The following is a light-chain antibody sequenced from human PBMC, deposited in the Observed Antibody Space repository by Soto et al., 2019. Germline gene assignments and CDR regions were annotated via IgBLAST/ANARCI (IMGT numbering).Light chain of an antibody. Sequence: EIVMTQSPATLSESPGERVTLSCRASQSVGSNLAWYQQRPGQAPRLLIYGASTRAPDIPARFSASGSGTEFSLTIGSLQSEDFVVYYCQQYNDWPPPITFGRGTRLEIK. CDR1: QSVGSN. V-gene: IGKV3-15*01. CDR2: GAS. J-gene: IGKJ5*01. CDR3: QQYNDWPPPIT.